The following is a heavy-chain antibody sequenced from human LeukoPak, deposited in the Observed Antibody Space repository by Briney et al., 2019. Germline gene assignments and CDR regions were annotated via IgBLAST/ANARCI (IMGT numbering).Heavy chain of an antibody. Sequence: SETLSLTCTVSGDSISSYYWSWIRQPPGKGLEGIGYIYSSGGTNYIPSLKGRVTISMYTSKNQFSLKLSSVTAPDSAVYYCARLTRLSTSPDRYYLDSWGQGTLVTVSS. CDR1: GDSISSYY. CDR2: IYSSGGT. V-gene: IGHV4-4*09. J-gene: IGHJ4*02. CDR3: ARLTRLSTSPDRYYLDS. D-gene: IGHD6-6*01.